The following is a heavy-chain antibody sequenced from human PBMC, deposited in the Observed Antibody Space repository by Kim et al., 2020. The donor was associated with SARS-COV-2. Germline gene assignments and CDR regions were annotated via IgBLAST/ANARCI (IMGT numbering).Heavy chain of an antibody. CDR3: ARGWPAQG. D-gene: IGHD2-2*01. V-gene: IGHV1-8*01. Sequence: SGNTGYAQKFQGRVTMTRNTSISTAYMELSSLRSEDTAVYYCARGWPAQGWGQGTLVTVSS. CDR2: SGNT. J-gene: IGHJ4*02.